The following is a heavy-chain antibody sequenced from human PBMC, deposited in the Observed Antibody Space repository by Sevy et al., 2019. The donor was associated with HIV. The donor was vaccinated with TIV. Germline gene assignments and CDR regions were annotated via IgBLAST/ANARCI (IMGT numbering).Heavy chain of an antibody. CDR1: GGSISSYY. CDR3: ARESPVGIAAAGQDAFDI. J-gene: IGHJ3*02. V-gene: IGHV4-59*01. D-gene: IGHD6-13*01. Sequence: SETLSLTCTVSGGSISSYYWSWIRQPPGKGLEWIGYIYYSGSTNYNPSLKSRVTISVDTSKNQFSLKLSSVTAADTAVYYCARESPVGIAAAGQDAFDICGQGTMVTVSS. CDR2: IYYSGST.